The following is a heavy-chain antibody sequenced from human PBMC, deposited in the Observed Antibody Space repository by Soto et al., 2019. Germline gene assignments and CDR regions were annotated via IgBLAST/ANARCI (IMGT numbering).Heavy chain of an antibody. J-gene: IGHJ4*02. D-gene: IGHD6-19*01. CDR2: INHSGST. V-gene: IGHV4-34*01. CDR3: GRGVDIAVVGEKYYFDY. Sequence: XTLSLTSPFFVGSSSGYYCSWIHRPPGKGLEWIGEINHSGSTNYNLCIKSRVTISVDTSKCEFSMKLSFVMGADKCVYYCGRGVDIAVVGEKYYFDYWRKGTVVSV. CDR1: VGSSSGYY.